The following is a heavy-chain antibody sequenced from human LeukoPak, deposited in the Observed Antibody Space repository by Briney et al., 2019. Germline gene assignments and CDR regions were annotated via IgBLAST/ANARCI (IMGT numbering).Heavy chain of an antibody. V-gene: IGHV4-59*01. D-gene: IGHD3-3*01. J-gene: IGHJ5*02. CDR2: IYYSGST. CDR3: ARGVTIFGVGHLNWFDP. CDR1: GGSISSYY. Sequence: SETLSLTCTVSGGSISSYYWSWIRQPPGKGLEWIGYIYYSGSTNYNPSLKSRVTISVDTSKNQFSLKLSSVTAADTAVYYCARGVTIFGVGHLNWFDPWGQGTLVTVSS.